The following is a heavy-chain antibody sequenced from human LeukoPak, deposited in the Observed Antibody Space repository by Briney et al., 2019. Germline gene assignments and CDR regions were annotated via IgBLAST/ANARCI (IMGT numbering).Heavy chain of an antibody. J-gene: IGHJ6*02. CDR2: IGTSSGNT. D-gene: IGHD2-8*01. CDR1: GYTFSNYA. Sequence: ASVKVSCKASGYTFSNYAMFWVRQAPGQGLEWMGWIGTSSGNTNYAQKLQGRVTMTTDTSTTTAYMELRSLRSDDTAVYYCARESLEGVKYYYGMDVWGQGTTVTVPS. CDR3: ARESLEGVKYYYGMDV. V-gene: IGHV1-18*01.